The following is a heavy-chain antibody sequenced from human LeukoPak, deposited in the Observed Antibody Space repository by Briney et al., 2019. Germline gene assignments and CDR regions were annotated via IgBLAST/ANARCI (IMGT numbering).Heavy chain of an antibody. Sequence: GGSLRLSCAVSGFTFSSSEMNWVRQAPGKGLEWVSYISSSGSTIYYADSVKGRFTISRDNAKNSLYLQMNSLRAEDTAVYYCAKDAAAAGTSSRWFDPWGQGTLVTVSS. CDR1: GFTFSSSE. CDR2: ISSSGSTI. D-gene: IGHD6-13*01. J-gene: IGHJ5*02. CDR3: AKDAAAAGTSSRWFDP. V-gene: IGHV3-48*03.